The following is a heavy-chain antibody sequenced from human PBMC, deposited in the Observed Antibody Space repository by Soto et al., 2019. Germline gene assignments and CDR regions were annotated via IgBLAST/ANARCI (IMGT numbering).Heavy chain of an antibody. Sequence: SETLSLTCTVSGGSISSGGYHWSWVRQHPGKGLEWIGYIYYGGGTYYNPSLKSRVTISVDRSDNQFSLKLSSVTAADTAVYYCARDGGYTRDKYYGMDFWGQGTTVTVSS. CDR3: ARDGGYTRDKYYGMDF. J-gene: IGHJ6*02. V-gene: IGHV4-31*03. CDR1: GGSISSGGYH. CDR2: IYYGGGT. D-gene: IGHD5-12*01.